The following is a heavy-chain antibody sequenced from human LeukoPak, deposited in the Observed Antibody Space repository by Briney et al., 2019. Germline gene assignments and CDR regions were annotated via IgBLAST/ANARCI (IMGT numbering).Heavy chain of an antibody. V-gene: IGHV3-11*01. Sequence: GGSLRLSCAASGFTFSDYYMSWIRQAPGKGLEWVSYISDSGSTIYYADSVKGRFTISRDNAKKSLYLQMNSLRAEDTAAYYCVRDRLGDYDSSGYYDNWGQGTLVTVSS. CDR2: ISDSGSTI. D-gene: IGHD3-22*01. CDR1: GFTFSDYY. J-gene: IGHJ4*02. CDR3: VRDRLGDYDSSGYYDN.